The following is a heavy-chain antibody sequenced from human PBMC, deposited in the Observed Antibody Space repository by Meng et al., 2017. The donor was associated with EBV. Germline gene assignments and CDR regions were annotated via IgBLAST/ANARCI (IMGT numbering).Heavy chain of an antibody. CDR1: EFPCTSAV. D-gene: IGHD1-26*01. V-gene: IGHV3-15*01. Sequence: VEPGGGLGKPGWSLKLSCSASEFPCTSAVMNWVRQAPGKGLEWVGRIRSQVDGRTADYSAPAKGRFTISRDDSNHTLYLQMNSLKIEDSAVYYCTTDEGGSRFWGQGTLVTVSS. J-gene: IGHJ4*02. CDR2: IRSQVDGRTA. CDR3: TTDEGGSRF.